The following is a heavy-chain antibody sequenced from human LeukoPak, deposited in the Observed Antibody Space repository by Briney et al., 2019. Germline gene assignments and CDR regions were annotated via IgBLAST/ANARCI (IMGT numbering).Heavy chain of an antibody. CDR1: GFTVSSNY. V-gene: IGHV3-53*01. CDR2: IYSGGST. Sequence: PGGSLRLSCAASGFTVSSNYMSWVRQAPGKGLEWVSVIYSGGSTYYADSVKGRFTISRDNSKNTLYLQMNSLRAEDTAVYYCARLLTYYYGSGRVYYYYDMDVWGQGTTVTVSS. CDR3: ARLLTYYYGSGRVYYYYDMDV. J-gene: IGHJ6*02. D-gene: IGHD3-10*01.